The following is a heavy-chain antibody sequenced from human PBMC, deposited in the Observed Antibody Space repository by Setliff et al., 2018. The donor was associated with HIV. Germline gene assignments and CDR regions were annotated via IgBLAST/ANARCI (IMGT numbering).Heavy chain of an antibody. CDR3: ARDFRPMATLRNELYY. V-gene: IGHV4-61*09. CDR2: IYTSGST. D-gene: IGHD3-10*01. CDR1: GGSISSGSYY. J-gene: IGHJ4*02. Sequence: SETLSLTCTVSGGSISSGSYYWSWIRQPAGKGLEWIGHIYTSGSTNYNPSLQGRVTMTTDTSSSTAYMELTSLRSDDTAVYYCARDFRPMATLRNELYYWGQGTLVTVSS.